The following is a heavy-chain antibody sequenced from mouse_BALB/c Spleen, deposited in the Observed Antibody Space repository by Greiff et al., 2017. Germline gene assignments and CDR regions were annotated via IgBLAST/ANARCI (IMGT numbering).Heavy chain of an antibody. CDR3: AREVPSDDYFDY. Sequence: QVQLKQSGAELAKPGASVKMSCKASGYTFTSYWMHWVKQRPGQGLEWIGYINPSTGYTEYNQKFKDKATLTADKSSSTAYMQLSSLTSDDSAVYFCAREVPSDDYFDYWGQGTTLTVSS. CDR2: INPSTGYT. D-gene: IGHD2-14*01. J-gene: IGHJ2*01. V-gene: IGHV1-7*01. CDR1: GYTFTSYW.